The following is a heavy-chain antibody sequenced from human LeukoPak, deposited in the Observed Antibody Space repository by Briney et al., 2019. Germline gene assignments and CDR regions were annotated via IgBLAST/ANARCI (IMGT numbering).Heavy chain of an antibody. CDR1: GYNFTNYW. CDR2: IYPGDSGT. J-gene: IGHJ4*02. D-gene: IGHD6-6*01. CDR3: ARRYYSSSYYLDY. Sequence: GESLKISCKGSGYNFTNYWIGWVRQMPGKGLEWMGMIYPGDSGTRYSPSFQGQVTVSADNSISTAYLQWSSLKASDTAIYYRARRYYSSSYYLDYWGQGTLVTVSS. V-gene: IGHV5-51*01.